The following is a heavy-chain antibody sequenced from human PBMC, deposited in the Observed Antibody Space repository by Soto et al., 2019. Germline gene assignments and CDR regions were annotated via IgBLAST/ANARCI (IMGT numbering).Heavy chain of an antibody. CDR1: GGTFSSYT. D-gene: IGHD6-19*01. J-gene: IGHJ5*02. CDR3: ASDLKSVAGTDWFDP. CDR2: IIPILGIA. Sequence: SVKVSCKASGGTFSSYTISWVRQAPGQGLEWMGRIIPILGIANYAQKFQGRVTITADKSTSTAYMELSSLRSEDTAVYYCASDLKSVAGTDWFDPWGQGTLVTVSS. V-gene: IGHV1-69*02.